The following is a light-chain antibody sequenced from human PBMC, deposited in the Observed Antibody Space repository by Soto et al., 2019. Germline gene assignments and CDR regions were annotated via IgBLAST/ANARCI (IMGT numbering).Light chain of an antibody. CDR3: QQYNSHSFYT. V-gene: IGKV1-5*03. CDR2: LAS. Sequence: DIQMTQSPSTLSASVGDRVTVTCRASQDVGSFLAWYQQKPGKASKLLIYLASRLESGVPSRFSGSGSGTEFTLTISGLQPDDFATYFCQQYNSHSFYTFGQGTKLEIK. CDR1: QDVGSF. J-gene: IGKJ2*01.